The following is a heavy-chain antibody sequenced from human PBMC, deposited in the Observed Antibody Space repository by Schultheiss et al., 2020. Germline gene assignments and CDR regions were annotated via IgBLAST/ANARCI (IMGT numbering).Heavy chain of an antibody. V-gene: IGHV4-61*09. CDR1: GGSISSGGYF. J-gene: IGHJ6*02. CDR2: ISATGST. CDR3: ARNYRSGWYRYYYGMDV. Sequence: SETLSLTCTVSGGSISSGGYFWIWIRQPAGKGLEWIGHISATGSTNNNPSLKSRVTISVDTSKNQFSLKLTSVTAADTAVYYCARNYRSGWYRYYYGMDVWGQGTTVTVSS. D-gene: IGHD6-19*01.